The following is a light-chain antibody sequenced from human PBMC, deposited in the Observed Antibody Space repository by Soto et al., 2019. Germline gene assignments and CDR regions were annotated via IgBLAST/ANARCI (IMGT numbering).Light chain of an antibody. CDR2: EGS. CDR1: SCDVGSYNL. J-gene: IGLJ2*01. Sequence: QSVLTQPASVSGSPGQSITISCTGTSCDVGSYNLVSWYQHHPGKAPKLIIYEGSKRPSGASDRFSGSKSDNTASLTISGLQAEDEADYYCCSYASSSTFVFGGGTKLTVL. CDR3: CSYASSSTFV. V-gene: IGLV2-23*03.